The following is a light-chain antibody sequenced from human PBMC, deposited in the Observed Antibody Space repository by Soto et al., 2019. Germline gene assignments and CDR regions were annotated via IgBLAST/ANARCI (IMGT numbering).Light chain of an antibody. Sequence: QSVLTQPRSVSGSPGQSVTISRTGTSSDIGGYNYVSWYQQHPGKAPELIIFDVTKRPSGVPVRFSGSKSGNTASLTISGLQAEDETDYYCCSYAGSQTWVFGGGTKLTVL. CDR2: DVT. CDR1: SSDIGGYNY. CDR3: CSYAGSQTWV. J-gene: IGLJ3*02. V-gene: IGLV2-11*01.